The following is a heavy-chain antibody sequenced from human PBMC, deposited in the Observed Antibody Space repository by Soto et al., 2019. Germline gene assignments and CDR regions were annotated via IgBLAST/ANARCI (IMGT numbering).Heavy chain of an antibody. CDR3: ASLWFGEFWIDY. CDR2: ISYDGSNK. Sequence: QVQLVESGGGVVQPGRSLRLSCAASGFTFRSYAMHWVRQAPGKGLEWVAVISYDGSNKYYADSVKGRFTISRDNSKNTQYLQMNSLRAEDTAVYYRASLWFGEFWIDYWGQGPLVTVSS. J-gene: IGHJ4*02. CDR1: GFTFRSYA. D-gene: IGHD3-10*01. V-gene: IGHV3-30-3*01.